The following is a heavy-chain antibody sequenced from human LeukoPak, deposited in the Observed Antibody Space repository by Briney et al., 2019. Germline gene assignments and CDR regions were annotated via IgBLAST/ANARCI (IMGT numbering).Heavy chain of an antibody. J-gene: IGHJ4*02. D-gene: IGHD1-26*01. Sequence: GGSLRLSCAASGFTFSSYWMHWVRQAPGKGLVWVSRINSDGSSTSYADSVKGRFTISRDNTKNSLYLQMNSLRAEDTAFYYCARVWYSGSYPLDYWGQGTLVTVSS. CDR3: ARVWYSGSYPLDY. CDR2: INSDGSST. V-gene: IGHV3-74*01. CDR1: GFTFSSYW.